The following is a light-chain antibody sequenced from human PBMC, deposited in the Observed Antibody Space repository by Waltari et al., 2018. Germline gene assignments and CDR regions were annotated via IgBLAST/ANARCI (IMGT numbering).Light chain of an antibody. CDR3: QQYNSYRYT. Sequence: DIQMTQSPSTLSASVGDRVTITCRASQSISSWLAWYQQKSGKAPKLLIYKASSLQSGVPSRFSGSVFGTEFTLTISSLQPDDFATYYCQQYNSYRYTFGQGTKLEIK. CDR1: QSISSW. J-gene: IGKJ2*01. V-gene: IGKV1-5*03. CDR2: KAS.